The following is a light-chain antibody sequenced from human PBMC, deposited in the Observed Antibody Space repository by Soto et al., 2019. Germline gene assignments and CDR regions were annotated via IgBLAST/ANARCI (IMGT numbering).Light chain of an antibody. CDR3: QRYGSSPPP. V-gene: IGKV3-20*01. CDR1: QTVSGNY. CDR2: GAS. J-gene: IGKJ1*01. Sequence: EFVLTQSPGTLSLSPGDRAALSCRASQTVSGNYLGWYQQKPGQAPRLLIYGASSRTGGTPDRFSGSGSGTDFTLTISRLEPEDFAVYFCQRYGSSPPPFGQGTKVEVK.